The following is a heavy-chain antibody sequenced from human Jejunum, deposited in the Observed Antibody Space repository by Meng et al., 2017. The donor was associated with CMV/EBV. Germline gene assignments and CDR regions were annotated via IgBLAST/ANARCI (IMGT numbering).Heavy chain of an antibody. CDR2: IFSNRTT. D-gene: IGHD5/OR15-5a*01. CDR1: GGSMTPCS. J-gene: IGHJ4*02. Sequence: SPTCTVSGGSMTPCSRSWIQQSPRKGLEWLGYIFSNRTTNYNPSLKDRLTLSIDTSKRQYSLSLNSVTAADTAVYFCARDSGVSYWGQGTLVTVSS. V-gene: IGHV4-59*13. CDR3: ARDSGVSY.